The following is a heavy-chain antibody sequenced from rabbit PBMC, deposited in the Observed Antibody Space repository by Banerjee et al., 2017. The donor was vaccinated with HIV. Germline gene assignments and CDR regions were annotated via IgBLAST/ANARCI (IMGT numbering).Heavy chain of an antibody. J-gene: IGHJ4*01. CDR3: ARSDGAGGYAYATKL. Sequence: QQLVESGGGLVKPGASLTLTCKASGFSFSSVYDMCWVRLPPGKGLEWIACIYAGSSGSTYYASWAKGRFTISKTSSTTVTLQMTSLTAADTATYFCARSDGAGGYAYATKLWGPGTLVTVS. CDR1: GFSFSSVYD. V-gene: IGHV1S40*01. D-gene: IGHD6-1*01. CDR2: IYAGSSGST.